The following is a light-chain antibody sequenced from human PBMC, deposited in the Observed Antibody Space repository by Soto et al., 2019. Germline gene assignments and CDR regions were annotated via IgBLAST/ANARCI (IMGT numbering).Light chain of an antibody. J-gene: IGKJ1*01. Sequence: EIVLSQPPGTLSLSPGESATLSCRASQSVCKYLDWYQQKPGQAPRLFIYGASTRATGIPDRFSGSGSGTNFTLTISRLEPEDIAVYYCQQYGGSPRTVGQGTKVDIK. CDR2: GAS. CDR3: QQYGGSPRT. V-gene: IGKV3-20*01. CDR1: QSVCKY.